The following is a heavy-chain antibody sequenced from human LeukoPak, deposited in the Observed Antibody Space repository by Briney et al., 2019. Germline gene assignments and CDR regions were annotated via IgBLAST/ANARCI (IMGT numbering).Heavy chain of an antibody. J-gene: IGHJ6*02. CDR1: GGSVRNRY. CDR3: ARVGSGDYAPGYYYYGMDV. V-gene: IGHV4-59*08. D-gene: IGHD4-17*01. Sequence: SETLSLTCTVSGGSVRNRYWSWVRQPPGRGLEWIGYLYYSGSTVYNPSLKSRLTISVDTSKNQFSLKLSSVTAADTAVYYCARVGSGDYAPGYYYYGMDVWGQGTTVTVSS. CDR2: LYYSGST.